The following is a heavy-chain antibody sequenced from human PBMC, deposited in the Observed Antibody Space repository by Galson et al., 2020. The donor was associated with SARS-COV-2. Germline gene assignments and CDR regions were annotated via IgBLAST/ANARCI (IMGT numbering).Heavy chain of an antibody. Sequence: GGSLRLSCAASGFKFSGYAMHWIRQAPGKGLDWVAVISYDGSNEYYADSVKGRFTISRDSSRNTLYLQMTSLRGEDTAVYHCARALSGYTYGMGVWGQGTMVTVSS. CDR2: ISYDGSNE. D-gene: IGHD3-22*01. CDR1: GFKFSGYA. J-gene: IGHJ6*02. CDR3: ARALSGYTYGMGV. V-gene: IGHV3-30*04.